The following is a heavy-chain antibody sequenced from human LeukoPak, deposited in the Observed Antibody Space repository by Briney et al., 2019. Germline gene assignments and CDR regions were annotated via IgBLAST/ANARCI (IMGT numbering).Heavy chain of an antibody. D-gene: IGHD1-26*01. J-gene: IGHJ5*02. CDR2: INHSGST. CDR1: GGSFSGYY. CDR3: ARVRELLSGGWFDP. Sequence: PSETLSLTCAVYGGSFSGYYWSWIRQPPGKGLEWIGEINHSGSTNYNPSLKSRVTMSVDTSKNQFSLKLSSVTAADTAVYYCARVRELLSGGWFDPWGQGTLVTVSS. V-gene: IGHV4-34*01.